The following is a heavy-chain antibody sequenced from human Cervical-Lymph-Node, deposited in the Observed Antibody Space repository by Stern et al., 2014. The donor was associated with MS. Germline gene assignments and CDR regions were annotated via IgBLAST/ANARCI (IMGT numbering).Heavy chain of an antibody. Sequence: QVQLQESGPGLVKPSETLSLTCTVPGGSISSYYWSWIRQPPGKGLEWIGYIYYSGSTNHNPSLKSRVTISVDTSKNQFSLKLSSVTAADTAVYYCARGRPKGWFDPWGQGTLVTVSS. V-gene: IGHV4-59*01. CDR2: IYYSGST. J-gene: IGHJ5*02. CDR3: ARGRPKGWFDP. CDR1: GGSISSYY. D-gene: IGHD6-6*01.